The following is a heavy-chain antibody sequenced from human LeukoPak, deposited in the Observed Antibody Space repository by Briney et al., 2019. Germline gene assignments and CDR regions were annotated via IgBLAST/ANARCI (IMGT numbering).Heavy chain of an antibody. J-gene: IGHJ4*02. D-gene: IGHD6-6*01. V-gene: IGHV3-11*04. Sequence: GGSLRLSCAASGFTVSSNYMSWVRKAPGKGREGVSYISSSGSTIYYADSVKGRFTISRDNAKNSLYLQMNSLRAEDTAVYYCARMAYSSSSSTPDYWGQGTLVTVSS. CDR3: ARMAYSSSSSTPDY. CDR2: ISSSGSTI. CDR1: GFTVSSNY.